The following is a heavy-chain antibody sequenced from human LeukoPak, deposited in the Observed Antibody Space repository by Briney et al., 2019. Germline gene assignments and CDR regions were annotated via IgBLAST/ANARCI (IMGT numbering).Heavy chain of an antibody. V-gene: IGHV3-23*01. CDR2: ISGSGGST. D-gene: IGHD6-19*01. CDR1: GFTFSSYG. Sequence: GGSLRLSCAASGFTFSSYGMSWVRQAPGKGLEWVSAISGSGGSTYYADSVKGRFTISRDNAKNSLYLQMNSLRAEDTAVYYCARGGYSSGWRKYYYYYYYMDVWGKGTTVTVSS. J-gene: IGHJ6*03. CDR3: ARGGYSSGWRKYYYYYYYMDV.